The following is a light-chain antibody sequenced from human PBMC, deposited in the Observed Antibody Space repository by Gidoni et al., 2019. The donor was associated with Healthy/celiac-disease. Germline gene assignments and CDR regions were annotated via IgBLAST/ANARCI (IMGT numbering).Light chain of an antibody. CDR2: GAS. J-gene: IGKJ1*01. CDR1: QSVSSN. Sequence: EIVMTQSPATLSVSPGKRATLSCRASQSVSSNLVWYQQKPGQAPRLLIYGASTRATGIPARFSGSGSGTEFTLTISSLQSEDFAVYYCQQYNNWSWTFGQGTKVEIK. CDR3: QQYNNWSWT. V-gene: IGKV3-15*01.